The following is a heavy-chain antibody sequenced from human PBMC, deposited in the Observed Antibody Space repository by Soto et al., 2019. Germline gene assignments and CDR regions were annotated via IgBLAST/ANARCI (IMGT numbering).Heavy chain of an antibody. CDR1: GFTFSSFG. V-gene: IGHV3-33*01. J-gene: IGHJ6*02. Sequence: QVQVVESGGGVVQPGRSLRLSCAASGFTFSSFGMHWVRQAPGKGLEWVSLIWYDGSKKSYGDSVKGRFTISRDNSRNTVYLPMNSLRADDTAVYYCARYASYYSLWSGYYPSRNGMDVWGQGTTVTVSS. CDR3: ARYASYYSLWSGYYPSRNGMDV. D-gene: IGHD3-3*01. CDR2: IWYDGSKK.